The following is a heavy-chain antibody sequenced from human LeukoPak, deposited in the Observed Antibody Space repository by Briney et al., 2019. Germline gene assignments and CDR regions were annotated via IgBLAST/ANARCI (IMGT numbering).Heavy chain of an antibody. Sequence: PGGSLRLSCAASGFTFSSYAMSWVRQGPGKGLEWVSAISVSGNTYHADSVKGRFTISRDNSKNTLYLQMNSLRAEDTAVYYCAKAVGWYYFDYWGQGTLVTVSS. CDR1: GFTFSSYA. V-gene: IGHV3-23*01. CDR2: ISVSGNT. J-gene: IGHJ4*02. CDR3: AKAVGWYYFDY.